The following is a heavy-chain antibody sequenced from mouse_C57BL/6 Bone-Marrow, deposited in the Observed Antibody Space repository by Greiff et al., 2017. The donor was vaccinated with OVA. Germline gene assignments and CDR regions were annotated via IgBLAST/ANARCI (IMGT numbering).Heavy chain of an antibody. J-gene: IGHJ4*01. CDR1: GYTFTDYE. Sequence: VQLQQSGAELVRPGASVTLSCKASGYTFTDYEMHWVKQTPVHGLEWIGAIDPETGGTAYNQKFKGKAILTADKSSSTAYMELRSLTSEDSAVDYCTRGYSNCYAMDYWGQGTAVTGSS. V-gene: IGHV1-15*01. D-gene: IGHD2-5*01. CDR2: IDPETGGT. CDR3: TRGYSNCYAMDY.